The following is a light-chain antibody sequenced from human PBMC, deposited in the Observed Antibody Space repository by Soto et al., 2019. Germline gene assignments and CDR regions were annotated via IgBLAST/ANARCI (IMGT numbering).Light chain of an antibody. CDR3: KHYNHYSYT. CDR2: DAS. Sequence: DIQMTQSPSTLSASVGDRVTITCRASQSISSWLAWYQQKPGKAPKLLIYDASSLESGVPSRFSGSGSGTEFTLTITSLQPDDFATYYCKHYNHYSYTFGQGTKLEI. V-gene: IGKV1-5*01. CDR1: QSISSW. J-gene: IGKJ2*01.